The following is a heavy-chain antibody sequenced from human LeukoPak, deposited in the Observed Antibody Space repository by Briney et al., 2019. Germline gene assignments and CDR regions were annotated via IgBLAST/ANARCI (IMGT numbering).Heavy chain of an antibody. Sequence: GGSLRLSCAASGFIVSANYMNWVCQAPGKGLEWVSVIYSGGSPFYADSVKGRFTISRDNSKNTVYLQMNSLRVEDTAVYYCARGRQCDFWGQGTLVTVSS. D-gene: IGHD4-11*01. CDR2: IYSGGSP. CDR1: GFIVSANY. J-gene: IGHJ4*02. V-gene: IGHV3-53*01. CDR3: ARGRQCDF.